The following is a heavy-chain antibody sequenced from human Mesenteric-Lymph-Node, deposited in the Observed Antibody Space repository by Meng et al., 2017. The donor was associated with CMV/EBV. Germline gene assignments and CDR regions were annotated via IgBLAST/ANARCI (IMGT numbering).Heavy chain of an antibody. D-gene: IGHD1-26*01. Sequence: SETLSLTCAVYGGSFSGYYWSWIRQPPGKGLGWIGYISYSGSTNYNPSLKSRVTISVDTSKNQFSLKLSSLTAADTAVYCCAGGSGGSYYREAGHYYGMDVWGQGTTVTVSS. CDR1: GGSFSGYY. CDR3: AGGSGGSYYREAGHYYGMDV. V-gene: IGHV4-59*01. CDR2: ISYSGST. J-gene: IGHJ6*02.